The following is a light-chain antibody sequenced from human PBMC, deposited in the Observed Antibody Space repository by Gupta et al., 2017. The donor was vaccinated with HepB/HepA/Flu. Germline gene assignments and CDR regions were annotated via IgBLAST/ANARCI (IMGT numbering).Light chain of an antibody. CDR2: GNN. Sequence: SSALTQDPPVSVALGQPVRLTCQGDSLRNYYASWFQQKPGQAPKLVLYGNNIRPSGIPDRLSGSNSGNTASLTIAGTQAEDEADYYCNCRDSSGNVVFGGGTRLTVL. CDR3: NCRDSSGNVV. J-gene: IGLJ2*01. CDR1: SLRNYY. V-gene: IGLV3-19*01.